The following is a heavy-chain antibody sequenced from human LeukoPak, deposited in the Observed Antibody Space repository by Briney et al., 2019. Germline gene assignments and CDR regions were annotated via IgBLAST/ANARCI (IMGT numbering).Heavy chain of an antibody. V-gene: IGHV4-4*07. CDR2: IYTSGST. D-gene: IGHD6-25*01. CDR1: GGSISSYY. J-gene: IGHJ6*03. CDR3: ARDRASSGFGGYYYMDV. Sequence: SETLSLTCTVSGGSISSYYWSWIRQPAGKGLEWIGRIYTSGSTNYNPSLKSRVTISVDKSKNQFSLKLSSVTAADTAAYYCARDRASSGFGGYYYMDVWGKGTTVTVSS.